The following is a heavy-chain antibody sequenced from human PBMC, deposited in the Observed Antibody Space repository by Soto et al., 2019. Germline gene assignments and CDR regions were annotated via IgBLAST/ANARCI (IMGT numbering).Heavy chain of an antibody. CDR2: IYYSGST. V-gene: IGHV4-59*01. J-gene: IGHJ5*02. CDR1: GGSISSYY. Sequence: SETLSLTCTVSGGSISSYYWSWIRQPPGKGLEWIGYIYYSGSTNYNPSLKSRVTISVDTSKNQFSLKLSSVTAADTAVYYCARLGEQWLSPTNNWFDPWGQGTLVTVSS. D-gene: IGHD6-19*01. CDR3: ARLGEQWLSPTNNWFDP.